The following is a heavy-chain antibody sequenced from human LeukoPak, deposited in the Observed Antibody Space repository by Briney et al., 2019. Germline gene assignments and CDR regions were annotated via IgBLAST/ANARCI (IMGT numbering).Heavy chain of an antibody. Sequence: SGTLSLTCAVSGGSISSSSWWSWVRQPPGKGLEWIGEIYHSGSTNYNPSLKSRVTISVDKSKNQFSLKLSSVTAADTAVYYCARGSMVRGAGNWFDPWGQGTLVTVSS. V-gene: IGHV4-4*02. CDR1: GGSISSSSW. D-gene: IGHD3-10*01. CDR3: ARGSMVRGAGNWFDP. J-gene: IGHJ5*02. CDR2: IYHSGST.